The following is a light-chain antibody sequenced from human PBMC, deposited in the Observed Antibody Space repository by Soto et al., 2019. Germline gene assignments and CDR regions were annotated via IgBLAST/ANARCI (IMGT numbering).Light chain of an antibody. CDR3: QQYNKWPRYT. CDR1: QSVSSN. V-gene: IGKV3-15*01. CDR2: GAS. J-gene: IGKJ2*01. Sequence: EIVMTQSPATLSVSPGERATLSCRASQSVSSNLAWYQQKPGQAPRLLIYGASTRATAIPARFSGSGSGTEFTLTISSLQSEDFAVYYCQQYNKWPRYTFGQGTKLEIK.